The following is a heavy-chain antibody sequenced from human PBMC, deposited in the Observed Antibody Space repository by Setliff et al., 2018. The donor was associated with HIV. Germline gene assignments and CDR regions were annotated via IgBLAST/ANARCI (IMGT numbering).Heavy chain of an antibody. D-gene: IGHD6-6*01. J-gene: IGHJ6*03. V-gene: IGHV1-18*01. Sequence: ASVKVSCKASGYSFTTYAISWVRQAPGQGLEWMGWISAYNGNTLYAQKFQGRVTMTTDTSTSTAYMELSRLRSDDTAMYSCARDSVARRTLGYYYYMAVWGKGTTVTVSS. CDR1: GYSFTTYA. CDR3: ARDSVARRTLGYYYYMAV. CDR2: ISAYNGNT.